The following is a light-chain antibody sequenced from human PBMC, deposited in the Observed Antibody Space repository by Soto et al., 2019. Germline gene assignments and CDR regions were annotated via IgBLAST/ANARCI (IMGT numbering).Light chain of an antibody. Sequence: DIQMTQSPSSLSASVGDRVTITCRASQDINNYLAWYQQKPGKPPKLLIYAASTLQSGVPSRFSGGGSGTDFTHTINSLQPEDVATYYWQRYNKFPPVTCRPGTKV. J-gene: IGKJ3*01. CDR3: QRYNKFPPVT. CDR2: AAS. V-gene: IGKV1-27*01. CDR1: QDINNY.